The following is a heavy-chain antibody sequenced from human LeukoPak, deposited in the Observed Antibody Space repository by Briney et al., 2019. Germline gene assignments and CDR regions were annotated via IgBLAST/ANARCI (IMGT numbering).Heavy chain of an antibody. Sequence: VKFSCKASGGSFSIYAINWVRQAPGQGLEWMGGIIPIFGTANYAQKFQDRVTITAVESMSTVYMELSSLRSEDTAVYYCARGWLAETTVVTPYNYWGQGTLVTVSS. J-gene: IGHJ4*02. CDR2: IIPIFGTA. CDR3: ARGWLAETTVVTPYNY. V-gene: IGHV1-69*13. D-gene: IGHD4-23*01. CDR1: GGSFSIYA.